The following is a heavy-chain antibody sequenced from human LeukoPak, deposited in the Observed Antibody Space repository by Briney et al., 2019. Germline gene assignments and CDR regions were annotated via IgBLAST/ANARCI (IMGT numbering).Heavy chain of an antibody. Sequence: PGGSLRLSCAASGFTFSSYAMSWVRQAPGKGLEWVSTITGSGDSTYYADSVKGRFTISRDNSKNTLYLQMNSLRAEDTAVYYCAKGASSSRQYYMDVWGKGTTVTVSS. V-gene: IGHV3-23*01. J-gene: IGHJ6*03. CDR3: AKGASSSRQYYMDV. CDR1: GFTFSSYA. D-gene: IGHD6-6*01. CDR2: ITGSGDST.